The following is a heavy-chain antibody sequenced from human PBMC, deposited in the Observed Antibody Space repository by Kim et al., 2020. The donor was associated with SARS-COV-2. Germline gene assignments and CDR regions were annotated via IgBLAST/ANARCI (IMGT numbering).Heavy chain of an antibody. J-gene: IGHJ3*02. CDR1: GFTFGAYA. CDR3: AKGGSWEPGDAFDI. D-gene: IGHD6-13*01. V-gene: IGHV3-9*01. Sequence: GGSLRLSCAASGFTFGAYAMHWVRQAPGKGLEWVSGISWNSGSIGYADSVKGRFTISRDNAKNSLYLQMNSLRAEDTALYYCAKGGSWEPGDAFDIWGQGTMVTVSS. CDR2: ISWNSGSI.